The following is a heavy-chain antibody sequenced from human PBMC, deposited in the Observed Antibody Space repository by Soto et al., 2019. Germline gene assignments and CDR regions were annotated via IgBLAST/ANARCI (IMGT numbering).Heavy chain of an antibody. J-gene: IGHJ4*02. V-gene: IGHV4-39*01. Sequence: SETLSLTCSVSGGYISSISFSWGWVRQPPGQGLEWIGGIYNSGRTSYNPSLQSRVTISVDLPKNQFSLKMTSVTAADTAVYHCVRYTTWGQGILVTVSS. CDR2: IYNSGRT. D-gene: IGHD4-4*01. CDR1: GGYISSISFS. CDR3: VRYTT.